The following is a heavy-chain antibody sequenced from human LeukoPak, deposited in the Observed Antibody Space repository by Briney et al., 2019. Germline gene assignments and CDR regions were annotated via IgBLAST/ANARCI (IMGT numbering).Heavy chain of an antibody. CDR1: GFTFSSYA. CDR3: AKSSPMGLGFGELYYYSMGV. Sequence: PGGSLRLSCAASGFTFSSYAMSWVRQAPGKGLEWVSAISSSGGSTSYAHSVKGRFTISRDNSKKTLYLQMNSLRADDTAVYYCAKSSPMGLGFGELYYYSMGVWGQGTTVTVSS. CDR2: ISSSGGST. D-gene: IGHD3-10*01. J-gene: IGHJ6*02. V-gene: IGHV3-23*01.